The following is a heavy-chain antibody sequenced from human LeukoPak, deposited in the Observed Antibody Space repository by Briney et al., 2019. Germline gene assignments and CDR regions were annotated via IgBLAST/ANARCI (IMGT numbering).Heavy chain of an antibody. CDR3: ATLRIAAAGDDAFDI. D-gene: IGHD6-13*01. CDR2: FDPVDGET. J-gene: IGHJ3*02. Sequence: ASVKVSCKVSGYTLTELSMHWVRQAPGKGLEWMGGFDPVDGETIYAQKFQGRVTMTEDTSTDTAYMELSSLRSEDTAVYYCATLRIAAAGDDAFDIWGQGTMVTVSS. V-gene: IGHV1-24*01. CDR1: GYTLTELS.